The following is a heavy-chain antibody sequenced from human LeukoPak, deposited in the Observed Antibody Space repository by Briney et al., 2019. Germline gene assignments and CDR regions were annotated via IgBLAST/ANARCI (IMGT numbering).Heavy chain of an antibody. Sequence: GASVKVSCKASGYSLTDFALSWVRQAPGQGLEWMGGIIPIFGTANYAQKFQGRVTITADESTSTAYMELSSLRSEDTAVYYCAREVGGVAAAGTKWFDPWGQGTLVTVSS. CDR3: AREVGGVAAAGTKWFDP. J-gene: IGHJ5*02. CDR2: IIPIFGTA. CDR1: GYSLTDFA. D-gene: IGHD6-13*01. V-gene: IGHV1-69*13.